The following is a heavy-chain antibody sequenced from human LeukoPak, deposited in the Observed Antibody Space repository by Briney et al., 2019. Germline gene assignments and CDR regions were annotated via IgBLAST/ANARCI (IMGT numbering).Heavy chain of an antibody. Sequence: SETLSLTCGVSGGSISNTNWWSWVRQPPGQGLEWIGEISLTGLTHYNPSLESRVTVSLDKSKTQLSLNLTSVTAADTAVYYCSRENGAFSPFGYWGQGTLVTVLS. CDR3: SRENGAFSPFGY. V-gene: IGHV4-4*02. CDR1: GGSISNTNW. D-gene: IGHD2-8*01. CDR2: ISLTGLT. J-gene: IGHJ4*02.